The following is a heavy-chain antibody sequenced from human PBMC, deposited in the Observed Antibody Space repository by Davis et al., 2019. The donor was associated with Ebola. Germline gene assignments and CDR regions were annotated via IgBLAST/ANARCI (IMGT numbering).Heavy chain of an antibody. CDR1: GFTFDDYV. CDR2: ISGDGGII. CDR3: AKDIWGTGGH. D-gene: IGHD3-10*01. V-gene: IGHV3-43*02. J-gene: IGHJ4*02. Sequence: GGSLRLSCAASGFTFDDYVMHWVRQAPGKGLEWVSLISGDGGIIYYADSVKGRFTISRDNSKASLYLQMNSLRTEDTALYYCAKDIWGTGGHWDQGTLVTVSS.